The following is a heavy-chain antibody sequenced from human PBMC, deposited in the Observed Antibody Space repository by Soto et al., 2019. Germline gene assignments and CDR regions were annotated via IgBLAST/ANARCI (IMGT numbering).Heavy chain of an antibody. J-gene: IGHJ5*02. CDR1: GFTFSGYA. V-gene: IGHV3-23*01. CDR2: ISGSGGSA. D-gene: IGHD6-19*01. CDR3: VKDLAVTGPNWFDP. Sequence: HPGGSLRLSCAASGFTFSGYAMNWVRQAPGKGLEWVSTISGSGGSAYYADSVKGRVTISRDNSKNTLLLQMNRLRVEDTAVYYCVKDLAVTGPNWFDPWGQGTLVTVS.